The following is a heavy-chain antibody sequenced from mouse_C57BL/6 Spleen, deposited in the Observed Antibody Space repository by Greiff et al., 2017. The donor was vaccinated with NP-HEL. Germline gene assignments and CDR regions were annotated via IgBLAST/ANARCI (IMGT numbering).Heavy chain of an antibody. CDR3: AVEVLDYAMDY. D-gene: IGHD2-14*01. CDR2: IDPSDSYT. Sequence: VQLQQPGAELVRPGTSVKLSCKASGYTFTSYWMHWVKQRPGQGLEWIGVIDPSDSYTNYNQKFKGKATLTVDTSSSTAYMQLSSLTSEDSAVYYCAVEVLDYAMDYWGQGTSVTVSS. J-gene: IGHJ4*01. CDR1: GYTFTSYW. V-gene: IGHV1-59*01.